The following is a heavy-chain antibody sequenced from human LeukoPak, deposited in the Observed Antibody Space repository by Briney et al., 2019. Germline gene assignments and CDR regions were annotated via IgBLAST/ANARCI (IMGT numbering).Heavy chain of an antibody. Sequence: GGSLRLSCSASGFTVSSNYMSWVRQAPGKGLEGVSVIYTGGSTYYADSVNGRFTISRDNSKNTLYLQMNSLRAEDTAVYYCARVRPHPIIDVWGKGTTVTVSS. J-gene: IGHJ6*03. CDR2: IYTGGST. CDR3: ARVRPHPIIDV. CDR1: GFTVSSNY. V-gene: IGHV3-53*01. D-gene: IGHD6-6*01.